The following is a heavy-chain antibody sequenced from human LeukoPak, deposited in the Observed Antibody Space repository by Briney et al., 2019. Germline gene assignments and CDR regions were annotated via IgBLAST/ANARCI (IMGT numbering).Heavy chain of an antibody. D-gene: IGHD6-13*01. CDR1: GFTVSDNY. CDR2: FYSGGST. Sequence: RAGGSLRLSCAASGFTVSDNYMSWVRQAPGKGLEWVSVFYSGGSTRYADSVKGRFTISRDNSKNTLYLQLSSLRAEDTAVYFCASSSWSSEYFHYWGQGTLVTVSS. J-gene: IGHJ1*01. CDR3: ASSSWSSEYFHY. V-gene: IGHV3-66*01.